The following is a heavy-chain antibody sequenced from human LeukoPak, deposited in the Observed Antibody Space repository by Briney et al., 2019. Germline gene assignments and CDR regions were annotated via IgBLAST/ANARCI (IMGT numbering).Heavy chain of an antibody. Sequence: GGSLRLSCAASGFTFSSYAMSWVRQAPGKGLEWVSAISGSGGSTYYADSVKGRFTISRDNSKNTLYLQMNSLRAEDTAVYYCAKTPFSGYSSGWYIPTTYYFDYWGQGTLVTVSS. CDR2: ISGSGGST. J-gene: IGHJ4*02. V-gene: IGHV3-23*01. CDR1: GFTFSSYA. CDR3: AKTPFSGYSSGWYIPTTYYFDY. D-gene: IGHD6-19*01.